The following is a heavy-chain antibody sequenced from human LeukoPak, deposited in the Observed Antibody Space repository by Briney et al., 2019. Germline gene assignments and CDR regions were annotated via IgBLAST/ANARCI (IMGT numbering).Heavy chain of an antibody. CDR1: GGSISSGGYY. J-gene: IGHJ6*03. CDR3: ARTSRILYPTPTYYYYYYMDV. Sequence: SETLSLTCTVSGGSISSGGYYWSWIRQHPGKGLEWIGYIYYSGSTYYNPSLKSRVTISVDTSKNQFSLKLSSVTAADTAVYYCARTSRILYPTPTYYYYYYMDVWGKGTTVTVSS. D-gene: IGHD2-8*01. V-gene: IGHV4-31*03. CDR2: IYYSGST.